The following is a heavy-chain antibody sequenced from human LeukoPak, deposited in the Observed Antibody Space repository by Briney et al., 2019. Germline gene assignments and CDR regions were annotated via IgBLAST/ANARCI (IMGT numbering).Heavy chain of an antibody. CDR3: AKAGSGPNWNWFDP. V-gene: IGHV3-23*01. D-gene: IGHD3-10*01. CDR1: GFTFSSTS. Sequence: VGSLRLSCAASGFTFSSTSMSWVRQAPGKGLEWVSAISGSGGSTYYADSVKGRFTISRDNSKNTLYLQMNSLRAEDTAVYYCAKAGSGPNWNWFDPWGQGTLVTVSS. J-gene: IGHJ5*02. CDR2: ISGSGGST.